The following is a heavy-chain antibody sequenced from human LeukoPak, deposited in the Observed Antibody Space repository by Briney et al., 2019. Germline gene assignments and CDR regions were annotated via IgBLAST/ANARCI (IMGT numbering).Heavy chain of an antibody. V-gene: IGHV1-46*01. CDR1: GYTFTSYY. CDR2: INPSGGST. J-gene: IGHJ4*02. Sequence: ASVKVSRKASGYTFTSYYMHWVRQAPGQGLEWMGIINPSGGSTSYAQKFQGRVTMTRDTSTSTVYMELSSLRSEDTAVYYCARESASEGYFDYWGQGTLVTVSS. CDR3: ARESASEGYFDY.